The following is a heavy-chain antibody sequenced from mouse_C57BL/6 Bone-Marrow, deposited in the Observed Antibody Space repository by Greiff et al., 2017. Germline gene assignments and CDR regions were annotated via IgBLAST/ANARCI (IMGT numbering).Heavy chain of an antibody. CDR3: AREGLLRPEDY. CDR1: GFTFSSYT. D-gene: IGHD1-1*01. J-gene: IGHJ2*01. V-gene: IGHV5-9*01. Sequence: EVQLVESGGGLVKPGGSLTLSCAASGFTFSSYTMSWVRQTPEKRLEWVATISGGGGNTYYPDSVKGRFTISRDNAKNTLYLQMSSLRSEDTALYYCAREGLLRPEDYWSQGTTLTVSS. CDR2: ISGGGGNT.